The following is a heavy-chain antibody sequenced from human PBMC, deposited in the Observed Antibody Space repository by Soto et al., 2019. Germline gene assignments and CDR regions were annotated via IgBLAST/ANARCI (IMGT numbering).Heavy chain of an antibody. J-gene: IGHJ6*02. Sequence: ASVKVSSKASGYTFTSYDINWVRHATGQGLEWMGWMNPNSGNTGYAQKFQGRVTMTRNTSTSTAYMELSSLRSEDTAVYYCARGWRVVPAAKGEYYYGMDVWGQGTTVTVS. CDR3: ARGWRVVPAAKGEYYYGMDV. CDR1: GYTFTSYD. CDR2: MNPNSGNT. V-gene: IGHV1-8*01. D-gene: IGHD2-2*01.